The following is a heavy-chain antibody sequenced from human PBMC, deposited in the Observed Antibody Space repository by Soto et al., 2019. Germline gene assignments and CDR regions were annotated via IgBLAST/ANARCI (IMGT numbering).Heavy chain of an antibody. J-gene: IGHJ6*02. Sequence: EVQLVESGGGLVQPGRSLRLSCAASGFTLDDYAMHWVRQAPGKGLEWVSGISWNSGSIGYADSVKGRFTISRDNAKNSLYVQMNSLRDEDTALYYCAKGYSSFVGYYYGMDVWGQGTTVTVSS. CDR3: AKGYSSFVGYYYGMDV. D-gene: IGHD1-20*01. V-gene: IGHV3-9*01. CDR1: GFTLDDYA. CDR2: ISWNSGSI.